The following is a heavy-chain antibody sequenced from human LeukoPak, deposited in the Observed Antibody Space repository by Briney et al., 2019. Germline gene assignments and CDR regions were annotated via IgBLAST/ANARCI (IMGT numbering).Heavy chain of an antibody. CDR1: GFSFSSYA. V-gene: IGHV3-23*01. Sequence: GGSLRLSCGASGFSFSSYAMSWVRQAPGKGLEWVSAISGGAVLIYYADSVKGRFFISRDNSKNTLSLQMNSLRAEDTAVYYCAKATGDGGTVHYWGQGTLVTVSS. J-gene: IGHJ4*02. CDR3: AKATGDGGTVHY. CDR2: ISGGAVLI. D-gene: IGHD7-27*01.